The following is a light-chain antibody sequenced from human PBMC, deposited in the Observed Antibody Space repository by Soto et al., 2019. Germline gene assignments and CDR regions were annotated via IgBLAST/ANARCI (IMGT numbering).Light chain of an antibody. CDR2: GAS. CDR3: QQYGSSPIT. Sequence: EIVMTQSPATLSVSPGEGATLSCRASQSIRTNLAWFQQKPGQAPRLLIYGASNRATGIPARFSGSGSGTDFTLTISRLEPEDAAVYYCQQYGSSPITFGQVTRLEIK. V-gene: IGKV3-15*01. J-gene: IGKJ5*01. CDR1: QSIRTN.